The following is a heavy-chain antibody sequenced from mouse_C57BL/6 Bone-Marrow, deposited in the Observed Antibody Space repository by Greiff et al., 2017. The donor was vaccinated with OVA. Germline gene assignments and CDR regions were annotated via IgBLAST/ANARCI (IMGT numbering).Heavy chain of an antibody. J-gene: IGHJ2*01. CDR2: IWSGGST. V-gene: IGHV2-2*01. CDR1: GFSLTSYG. D-gene: IGHD1-1*01. Sequence: VMLVESGPGLVQPSQRLSITCTVSGFSLTSYGVHWVRQSPGKGLEWLGVIWSGGSTDYNAAFISRLSISKDNSKSQVFFKMNSLQADDTAIYYCARGVLRSYYFDYWGQGTTLTVSS. CDR3: ARGVLRSYYFDY.